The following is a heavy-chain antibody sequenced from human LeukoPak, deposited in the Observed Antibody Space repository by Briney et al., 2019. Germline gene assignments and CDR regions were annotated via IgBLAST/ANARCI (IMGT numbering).Heavy chain of an antibody. CDR3: ARVEACFDWFIGGGDYYYGMDV. J-gene: IGHJ6*02. CDR1: GYTFTSYD. V-gene: IGHV1-8*01. D-gene: IGHD3-9*01. Sequence: GASVKASCKASGYTFTSYDINWVRQATGQGLEWMGWMNLNSGNTGYAQKFQGRVTMTRNTSISTAYMELSSLRSEDTAVYYCARVEACFDWFIGGGDYYYGMDVWGQGTTVTVSS. CDR2: MNLNSGNT.